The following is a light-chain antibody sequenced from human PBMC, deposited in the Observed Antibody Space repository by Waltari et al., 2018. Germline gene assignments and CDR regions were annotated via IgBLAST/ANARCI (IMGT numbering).Light chain of an antibody. Sequence: SYELTQPPSVSVSPGQTASITCSGDKLGNKYTYWYQQKPGQSPVLVIYQDTKRPSGIPDRFPGSNSGNTATLTISGTQSMDEADDHCLAWDRSTGVFGGGTKLTVL. CDR2: QDT. V-gene: IGLV3-1*01. J-gene: IGLJ2*01. CDR3: LAWDRSTGV. CDR1: KLGNKY.